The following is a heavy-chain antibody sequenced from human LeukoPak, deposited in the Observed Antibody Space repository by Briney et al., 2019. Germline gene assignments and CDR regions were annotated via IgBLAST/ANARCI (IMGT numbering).Heavy chain of an antibody. V-gene: IGHV3-23*01. CDR1: GFTFSSYA. Sequence: PGGSLRLSCAASGFTFSSYAMSWVRQAPGTGLEWVWAISGSGGSTYYADSAKGRFTISRDNSKNTLYLQMNSLRAEDTAVYYCAKDFMGYCSSTSCYSWVFDYWGQGTLVTVSS. J-gene: IGHJ4*02. CDR2: ISGSGGST. D-gene: IGHD2-2*02. CDR3: AKDFMGYCSSTSCYSWVFDY.